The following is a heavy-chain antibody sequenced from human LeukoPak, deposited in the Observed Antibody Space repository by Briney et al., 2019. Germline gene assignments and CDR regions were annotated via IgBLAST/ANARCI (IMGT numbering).Heavy chain of an antibody. CDR1: GYTFTSYD. J-gene: IGHJ4*02. CDR2: MNPNSGDT. V-gene: IGHV1-8*01. D-gene: IGHD6-6*01. CDR3: ARGQLADFDY. Sequence: GASVKVSCKASGYTFTSYDINWVRQATGQGLEWMGWMNPNSGDTGFAQKFQGRVTMTRNTSISTAYMELNSLRSEDTAVYYCARGQLADFDYWGQRTLVTVSS.